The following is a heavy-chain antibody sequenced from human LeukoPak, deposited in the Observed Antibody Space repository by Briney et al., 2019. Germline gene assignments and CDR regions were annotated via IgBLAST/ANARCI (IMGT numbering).Heavy chain of an antibody. CDR2: INSDGSST. J-gene: IGHJ4*02. D-gene: IGHD3-22*01. Sequence: PGGSLRLSCAASGFTFSSYAMSWVRQAPGKGLEWVSRINSDGSSTSYADSVKGRFTISRDNAKNTLYLQMNSLRAEDTAVYYCARASVGSSGYYRYYFDYWGQGTLVTVSS. CDR3: ARASVGSSGYYRYYFDY. CDR1: GFTFSSYA. V-gene: IGHV3-74*01.